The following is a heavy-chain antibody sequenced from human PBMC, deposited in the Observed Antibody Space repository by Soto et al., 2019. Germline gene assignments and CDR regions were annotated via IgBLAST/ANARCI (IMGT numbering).Heavy chain of an antibody. CDR3: AHRRYPDYHDSSGYYSSYWFDP. CDR2: IYWDDDK. J-gene: IGHJ5*02. Sequence: QITLKESGPTLVKPTQTLTLTCTFSGFSLSTSGVGVGWIRQPPGKALEWLALIYWDDDKRYSPSLKSRLTSPKDTPQNXXVXTXXNMDPVDTATYYCAHRRYPDYHDSSGYYSSYWFDPWGQGTLVTVSS. CDR1: GFSLSTSGVG. D-gene: IGHD3-22*01. V-gene: IGHV2-5*02.